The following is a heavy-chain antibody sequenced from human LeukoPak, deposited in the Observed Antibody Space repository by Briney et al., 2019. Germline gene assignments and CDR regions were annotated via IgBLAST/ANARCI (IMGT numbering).Heavy chain of an antibody. J-gene: IGHJ3*02. CDR1: GGSISSYY. D-gene: IGHD4-17*01. V-gene: IGHV4-59*08. CDR3: ARRSTTVGVRHAFGI. CDR2: IYYSGGT. Sequence: SETLSLTCTVSGGSISSYYWSWIRQPPGKGLEWIGYIYYSGGTNYNPSLKSRVTISVDTSKNQFSLKLSSVTAADTAVFYCARRSTTVGVRHAFGIWGQGTMVTVSS.